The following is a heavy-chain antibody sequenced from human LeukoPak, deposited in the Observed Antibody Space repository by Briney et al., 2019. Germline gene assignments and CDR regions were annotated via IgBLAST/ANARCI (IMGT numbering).Heavy chain of an antibody. CDR2: ISGYNDDT. J-gene: IGHJ3*02. Sequence: ASVKVSCKASGYIFTTYGISWVRQAPGQGLEWMGWISGYNDDTNYAQKLQGRVTITTDTSTSTAYMGLRSLTSDDTAVYYCARDHGFSGGSYFDTFDIWGRGTMVTVSS. V-gene: IGHV1-18*01. CDR3: ARDHGFSGGSYFDTFDI. D-gene: IGHD1-26*01. CDR1: GYIFTTYG.